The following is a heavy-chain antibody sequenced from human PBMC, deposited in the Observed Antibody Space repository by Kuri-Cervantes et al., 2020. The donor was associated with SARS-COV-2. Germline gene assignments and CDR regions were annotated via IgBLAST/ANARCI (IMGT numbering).Heavy chain of an antibody. CDR1: GGSISSHY. D-gene: IGHD6-13*01. V-gene: IGHV4-38-2*02. CDR2: IYHSGST. J-gene: IGHJ4*02. CDR3: AREDSSSWLYSYDY. Sequence: SETLSLTCTVSGGSISSHYWGWIRQPPGKGLEWIGSIYHSGSTYYNPSLKSRVTISVDTSKNQFSLKLSSVTAADTAVYYCAREDSSSWLYSYDYWGQGTLVTVSS.